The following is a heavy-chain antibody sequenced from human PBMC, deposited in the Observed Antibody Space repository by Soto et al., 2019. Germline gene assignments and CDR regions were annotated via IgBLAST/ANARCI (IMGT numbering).Heavy chain of an antibody. CDR1: GFTFSSYS. V-gene: IGHV3-21*01. CDR2: ISSSSSYI. J-gene: IGHJ3*02. D-gene: IGHD3-10*01. CDR3: ARDYYGSRAFDI. Sequence: GSLRLSCAASGFTFSSYSMNWVRQAPGKGLEWVSSISSSSSYIYYADSVKGRFTISRDNAKNSLYLQMNSLRAEDTAVYYCARDYYGSRAFDIWGQGTMVTVSS.